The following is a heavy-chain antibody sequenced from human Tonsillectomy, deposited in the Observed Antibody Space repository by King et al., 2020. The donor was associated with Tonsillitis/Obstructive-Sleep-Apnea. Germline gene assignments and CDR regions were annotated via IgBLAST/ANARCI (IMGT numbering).Heavy chain of an antibody. V-gene: IGHV4-39*01. D-gene: IGHD1-26*01. Sequence: LQLQESGPGLVKPSETLSLTCTVSGGSISSSNPYWGWIRQPPGKGLEWIGTISYSGSTYYNPSLESRIIMSVDTSKNQFSLRLTSVTAADTAVYYCVRLASGSCPDNWGAGTLVTVSP. CDR3: VRLASGSCPDN. J-gene: IGHJ3*01. CDR1: GGSISSSNPY. CDR2: ISYSGST.